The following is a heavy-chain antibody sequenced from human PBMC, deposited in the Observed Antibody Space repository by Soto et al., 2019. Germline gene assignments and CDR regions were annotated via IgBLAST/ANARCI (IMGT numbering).Heavy chain of an antibody. CDR1: GFTFSSYA. V-gene: IGHV3-64D*08. CDR3: VKDLVVYYYDTSGYYPFDY. Sequence: GGSLRLSCSASGFTFSSYAMHWVRQAPGKGLEYVSAISSNGGSTYYADSVKGRFTISRDNSKNTLYLQMSSLRAEDTAVYYCVKDLVVYYYDTSGYYPFDYWGQGTLVTLSS. CDR2: ISSNGGST. J-gene: IGHJ4*02. D-gene: IGHD3-22*01.